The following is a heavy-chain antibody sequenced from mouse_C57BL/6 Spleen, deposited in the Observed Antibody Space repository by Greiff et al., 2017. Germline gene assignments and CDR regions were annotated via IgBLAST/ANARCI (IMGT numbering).Heavy chain of an antibody. CDR2: ISSGSSTM. CDR3: ARPPFYGSSPGFAY. Sequence: EVQVVESGGGLVKPGGSLKLSCAASGFTFSDYGMHWVRQAPEKGLEWVAYISSGSSTMYYADTVKGRFTISKDNAKNTLFLQMTGLRSEDTAVYYCARPPFYGSSPGFAYWGQGTLVTVSA. V-gene: IGHV5-17*01. J-gene: IGHJ3*01. D-gene: IGHD1-1*01. CDR1: GFTFSDYG.